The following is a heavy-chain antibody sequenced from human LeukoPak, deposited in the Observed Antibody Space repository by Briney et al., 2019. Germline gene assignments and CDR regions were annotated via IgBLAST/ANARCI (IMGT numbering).Heavy chain of an antibody. D-gene: IGHD1-26*01. CDR2: IIPILGIA. V-gene: IGHV1-69*04. CDR3: ATSYSGSYRTDY. J-gene: IGHJ4*02. Sequence: GSSVKVSCKASGGTFSSYAISWVRQAPGQGLEWMGRIIPILGIANYAQKFQGRVTITADKSTSTAYMELSSLRSEDTAVYYCATSYSGSYRTDYWGQGTLVTVSS. CDR1: GGTFSSYA.